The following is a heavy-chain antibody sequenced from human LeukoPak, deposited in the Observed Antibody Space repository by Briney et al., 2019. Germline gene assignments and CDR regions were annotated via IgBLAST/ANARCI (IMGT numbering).Heavy chain of an antibody. CDR2: ISGSGGAT. V-gene: IGHV3-23*01. CDR3: AKDRPIFKD. CDR1: GFTFSSSA. J-gene: IGHJ4*02. Sequence: GSLRLSCAASGFTFSSSAMSWVRQAPGRGLEWVSTISGSGGATYYADSVKGRFTISSDNSKNTLYPQMNSLRAEDTAVYYCAKDRPIFKDWGQGTQVTVSS.